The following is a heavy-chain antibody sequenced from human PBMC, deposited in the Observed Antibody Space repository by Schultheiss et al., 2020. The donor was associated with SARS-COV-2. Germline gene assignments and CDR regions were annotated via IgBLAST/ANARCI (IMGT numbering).Heavy chain of an antibody. J-gene: IGHJ4*02. CDR2: INHSGST. V-gene: IGHV4-39*07. CDR1: GGSISSSSYY. D-gene: IGHD1-26*01. Sequence: SQTLSLTCTVSGGSISSSSYYWGWIRQPPGKGLEWIGEINHSGSTNYNPSLKSRVTISVDTSKNQFSLKLSSVTAADTAVYYCARGGGSYYGFDYWGQGTLVTVSS. CDR3: ARGGGSYYGFDY.